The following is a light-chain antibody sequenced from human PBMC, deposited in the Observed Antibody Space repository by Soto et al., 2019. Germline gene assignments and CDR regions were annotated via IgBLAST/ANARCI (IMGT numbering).Light chain of an antibody. CDR3: QQSFSTLLIT. V-gene: IGKV1-39*01. J-gene: IGKJ5*01. CDR1: QSINSY. Sequence: DIQMTQSPSSLSASIGDGVTITCRASQSINSYLNWYQQKPGKAPKLLISAASNLQSGVPSRFSGSGSGTDFTLTISSLQPEDFATYYCQQSFSTLLITFGQGTQLEIK. CDR2: AAS.